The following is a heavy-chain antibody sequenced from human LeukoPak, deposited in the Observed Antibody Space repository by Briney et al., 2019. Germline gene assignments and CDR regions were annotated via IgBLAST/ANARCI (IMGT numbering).Heavy chain of an antibody. CDR3: AKDRATMIVVAIDGPLGY. CDR1: GFTFSSYA. CDR2: ISGSGGST. Sequence: GGSLRLSCAASGFTFSSYAMSWVRQAPGKGLEWVSAISGSGGSTYYADSVKGRFTISRDNSKNTLYLQMNSLRAEDTAVYYCAKDRATMIVVAIDGPLGYWGQGTLVTVSS. J-gene: IGHJ4*02. D-gene: IGHD3-22*01. V-gene: IGHV3-23*01.